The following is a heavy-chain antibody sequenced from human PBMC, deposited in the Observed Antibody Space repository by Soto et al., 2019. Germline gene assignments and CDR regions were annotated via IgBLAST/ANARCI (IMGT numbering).Heavy chain of an antibody. D-gene: IGHD2-2*01. V-gene: IGHV3-23*01. CDR3: AKDLYEYCSSTSCYAGWFDP. Sequence: GGSLRLSCAASGFTFSSYAMSWVRQAPGKGLEWVSAISGSGGSTYYADSVKGRFTISRDNSKNTLYLQMNSLRAEDTAVYYCAKDLYEYCSSTSCYAGWFDPWGQGTLVTVSS. CDR2: ISGSGGST. J-gene: IGHJ5*02. CDR1: GFTFSSYA.